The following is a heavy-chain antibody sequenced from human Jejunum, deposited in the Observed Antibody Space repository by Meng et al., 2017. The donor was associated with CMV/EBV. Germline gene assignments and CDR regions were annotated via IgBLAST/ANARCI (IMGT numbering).Heavy chain of an antibody. J-gene: IGHJ4*02. CDR1: FFFFRTYA. CDR3: ASTSEGSFNY. CDR2: ISYDGTKK. D-gene: IGHD2/OR15-2a*01. V-gene: IGHV3-30*17. Sequence: SFAASFFFFRTYAIHWVRQVPGKGLEWVALISYDGTKKFSADSVKGRFTISRDNSKNILYLQMNSLRIEDTALFYCASTSEGSFNYWGQGTLVTVSS.